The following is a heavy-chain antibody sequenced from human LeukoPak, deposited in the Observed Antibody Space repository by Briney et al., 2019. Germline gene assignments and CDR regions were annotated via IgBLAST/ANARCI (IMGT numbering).Heavy chain of an antibody. CDR2: IYSGGTT. CDR3: ATKRGYSYGLDY. J-gene: IGHJ4*02. CDR1: GFTISSNY. Sequence: GGSLRLSCAASGFTISSNYMNGVRQAPGRGLDWVSVIYSGGTTYYADSVKGRFTISRDNSKNTLYLQMNSLRAEDTAVYYCATKRGYSYGLDYWGQGTLVTVSS. D-gene: IGHD5-18*01. V-gene: IGHV3-53*01.